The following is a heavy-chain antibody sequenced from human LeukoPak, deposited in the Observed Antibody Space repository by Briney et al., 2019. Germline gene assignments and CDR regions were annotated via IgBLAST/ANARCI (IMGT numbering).Heavy chain of an antibody. Sequence: PGGSLRLSCAASGFTFSSYAMSWVRQAPGKGLEWVSSISSSSSYIYYADSVKGRFTISRDNAKNSLYLQMNSLRAEDTAVYYCARDEYSSSWTYFDYWGQGTLVTVSS. J-gene: IGHJ4*02. D-gene: IGHD6-13*01. V-gene: IGHV3-21*01. CDR3: ARDEYSSSWTYFDY. CDR2: ISSSSSYI. CDR1: GFTFSSYA.